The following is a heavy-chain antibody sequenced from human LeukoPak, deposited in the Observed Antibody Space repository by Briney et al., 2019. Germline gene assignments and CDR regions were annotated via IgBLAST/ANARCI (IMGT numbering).Heavy chain of an antibody. V-gene: IGHV3-30*18. Sequence: PGRSLRLSCAASGFTFSSYGMHWVRQAPGKGLEWVAVISYDGSNKYYADSVKGRFTIPRDNSKNTLYLQMNSLRAEDTAVYYCAKGYDFWSDYWGQGTLVTVSS. CDR3: AKGYDFWSDY. D-gene: IGHD3-3*01. CDR2: ISYDGSNK. J-gene: IGHJ4*02. CDR1: GFTFSSYG.